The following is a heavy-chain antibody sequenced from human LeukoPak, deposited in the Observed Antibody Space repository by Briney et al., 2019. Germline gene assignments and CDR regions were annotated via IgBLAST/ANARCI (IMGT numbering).Heavy chain of an antibody. CDR3: ARDDQSRYCSGGSCYSSLDP. J-gene: IGHJ5*02. V-gene: IGHV3-20*04. CDR1: GFTFDDYG. CDR2: FNWNGGST. D-gene: IGHD2-15*01. Sequence: PGGSLRLSCAASGFTFDDYGMSWVRQAPGKGLEWVSGFNWNGGSTGYADSVKGRFTISRDNAKNSLYLQMNRLRAEDTALYYCARDDQSRYCSGGSCYSSLDPWGQGTLVTVSS.